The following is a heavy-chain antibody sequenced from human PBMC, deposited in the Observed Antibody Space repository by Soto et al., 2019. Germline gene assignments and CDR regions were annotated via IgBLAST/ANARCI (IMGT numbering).Heavy chain of an antibody. CDR2: IYYSGST. Sequence: QVQLQESGPGLVKPSETLSLTCTVSGASISSYYWSWIRQPPGKGLEWIGYIYYSGSTNYNPSRQSRVTISVDTSKNQFSLKLSSVTAADTAVYYCARRYGSGLDYWGQGTLVTVSS. CDR1: GASISSYY. V-gene: IGHV4-59*08. CDR3: ARRYGSGLDY. D-gene: IGHD3-10*01. J-gene: IGHJ4*02.